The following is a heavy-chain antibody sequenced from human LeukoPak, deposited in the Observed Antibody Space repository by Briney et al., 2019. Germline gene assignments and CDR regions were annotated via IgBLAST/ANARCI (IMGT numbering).Heavy chain of an antibody. CDR3: AREGSRSDDAFDI. V-gene: IGHV3-30*04. J-gene: IGHJ3*02. CDR2: MSYDRSNE. Sequence: GGSLTLSCAASGFTFNTYTMHGVRQAPGGGLQWVALMSYDRSNEHYADSVKGRFTISRDNSKNTLYLQMTSLRFEDTAVYYCAREGSRSDDAFDIWGQGTLVTVSS. CDR1: GFTFNTYT.